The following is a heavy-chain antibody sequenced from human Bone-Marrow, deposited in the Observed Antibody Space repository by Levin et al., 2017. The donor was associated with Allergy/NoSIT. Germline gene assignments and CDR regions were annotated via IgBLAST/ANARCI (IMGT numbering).Heavy chain of an antibody. CDR1: GFTFTNAW. J-gene: IGHJ4*02. CDR2: VKGKSDGGTR. Sequence: GGSLRLSCAASGFTFTNAWVSWVRQAPGKGLEWVGRVKGKSDGGTRDYAAPVRGRVTISRDDSKSTVYLEMNSLKTEDTAMYYCTTEGAYWGQGTLVTVSS. D-gene: IGHD4/OR15-4a*01. CDR3: TTEGAY. V-gene: IGHV3-15*01.